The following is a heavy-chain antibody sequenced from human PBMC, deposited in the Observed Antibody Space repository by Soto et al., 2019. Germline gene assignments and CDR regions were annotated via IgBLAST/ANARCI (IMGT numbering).Heavy chain of an antibody. J-gene: IGHJ6*02. Sequence: GGSLRLSCAASGFTFSSYAMHWVRQAPGKGLEWVAVISYDGSNKYYADSVKGPFTISRDNSKNTLYLQMNSLRAEDTAVYYCASTYYYGSGSNHRLHYYYGMDVWGQGTTVTVSS. CDR2: ISYDGSNK. CDR1: GFTFSSYA. CDR3: ASTYYYGSGSNHRLHYYYGMDV. V-gene: IGHV3-30-3*01. D-gene: IGHD3-10*01.